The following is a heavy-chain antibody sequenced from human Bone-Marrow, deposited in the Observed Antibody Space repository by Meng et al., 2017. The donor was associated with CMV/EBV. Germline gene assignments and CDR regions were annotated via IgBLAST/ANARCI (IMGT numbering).Heavy chain of an antibody. J-gene: IGHJ4*02. D-gene: IGHD1-26*01. CDR3: ARVLGGATATGY. V-gene: IGHV3-30-3*01. CDR2: ISYDGSNK. CDR1: GFTFSSYA. Sequence: GGSLRLSCAASGFTFSSYAMHWVRQAPGKGLEWVAVISYDGSNKYYADSVKGRFTISRDNSKNTLYLQMNSLRAEDTAVYYCARVLGGATATGYWGQGTRVTVSS.